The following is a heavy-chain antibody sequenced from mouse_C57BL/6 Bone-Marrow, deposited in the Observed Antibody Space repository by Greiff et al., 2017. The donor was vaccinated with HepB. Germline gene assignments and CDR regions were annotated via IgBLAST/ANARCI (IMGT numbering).Heavy chain of an antibody. CDR2: IYHGSGST. Sequence: QVQLQQPGAELVKPGASVKMSCKASGYTFTSYWITWVKQRPGQGLEWIGDIYHGSGSTNYNEKFKSKATLTVDTSSSTAYMQLSSLTSEDSAVYYCASDGYLYYYAMDYWGQGTSVTVSS. CDR1: GYTFTSYW. J-gene: IGHJ4*01. V-gene: IGHV1-55*01. D-gene: IGHD2-3*01. CDR3: ASDGYLYYYAMDY.